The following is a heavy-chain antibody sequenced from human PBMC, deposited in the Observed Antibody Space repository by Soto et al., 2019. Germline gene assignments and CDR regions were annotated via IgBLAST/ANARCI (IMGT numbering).Heavy chain of an antibody. V-gene: IGHV3-48*01. D-gene: IGHD2-8*01. Sequence: GESLKISCAASGFTCSSFSMNWVRQAPGKGLEWLSYISTSSSTMYYAGSVKGRFSISRDNAQNSLFLHMSSLRAEDTAVYYCARNPNDYLDYWGQGTLVTVSS. CDR1: GFTCSSFS. CDR3: ARNPNDYLDY. J-gene: IGHJ4*02. CDR2: ISTSSSTM.